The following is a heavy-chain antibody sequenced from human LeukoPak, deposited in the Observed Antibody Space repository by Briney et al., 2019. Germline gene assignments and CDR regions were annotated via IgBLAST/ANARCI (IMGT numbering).Heavy chain of an antibody. J-gene: IGHJ4*02. CDR2: ISYDGSNK. CDR1: GFTFSSYA. Sequence: GGSLRLSCAASGFTFSSYAMYWVRQSTGKGLEWVAVISYDGSNKYYADSVKGRFTISRDNSKNTLYLQMNSLRAEDTAVYYCARDARTVGITMIVVGFDYWGQGTLVTVSS. CDR3: ARDARTVGITMIVVGFDY. D-gene: IGHD3-22*01. V-gene: IGHV3-30*04.